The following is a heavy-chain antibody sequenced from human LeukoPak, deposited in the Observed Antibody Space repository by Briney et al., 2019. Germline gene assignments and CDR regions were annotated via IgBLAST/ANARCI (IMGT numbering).Heavy chain of an antibody. CDR2: IKQDGSEK. V-gene: IGHV3-7*01. CDR1: GFTFSSYA. CDR3: ASLNVLRFLEWLLDY. Sequence: AGGSLRLSCAASGFTFSSYAMSWVRQAPGKGLEWVANIKQDGSEKYYVDSVKGRFTISRDNAKNSLYLQMNSLRAEDTAVYYCASLNVLRFLEWLLDYWGQGTLVTVSS. D-gene: IGHD3-3*01. J-gene: IGHJ4*02.